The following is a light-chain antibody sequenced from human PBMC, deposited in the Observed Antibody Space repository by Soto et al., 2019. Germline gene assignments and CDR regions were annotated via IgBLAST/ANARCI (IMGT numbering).Light chain of an antibody. CDR1: SSDVGAYNY. CDR3: SSYTGSDNLV. CDR2: DVT. J-gene: IGLJ2*01. V-gene: IGLV2-8*01. Sequence: QSALTQPPSASGSPGQSVTISCTGTSSDVGAYNYVSWYQQHPGKAPKLMIYDVTTRPSGVPDRFSGSKSGNTASLTVSGHQAEDEADYFCSSYTGSDNLVIGGGTKLTVL.